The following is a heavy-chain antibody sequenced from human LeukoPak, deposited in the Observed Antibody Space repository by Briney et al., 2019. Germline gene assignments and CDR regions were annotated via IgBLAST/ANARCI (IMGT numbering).Heavy chain of an antibody. J-gene: IGHJ5*02. V-gene: IGHV1-2*02. CDR1: GYTFTSYD. D-gene: IGHD2-2*01. Sequence: ASVKVSCKASGYTFTSYDINWVRQATGQGLEWMGWINPNSGGTNYAQKFQGRVTMTRDTSISTAYMELSRLRSDDTAVYYCARDSSSYCSSTSCYVWFDPWGQGTLVTVSS. CDR2: INPNSGGT. CDR3: ARDSSSYCSSTSCYVWFDP.